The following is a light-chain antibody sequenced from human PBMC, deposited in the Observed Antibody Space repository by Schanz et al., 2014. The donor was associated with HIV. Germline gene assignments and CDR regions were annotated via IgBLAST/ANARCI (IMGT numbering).Light chain of an antibody. V-gene: IGKV3-15*01. J-gene: IGKJ2*01. CDR1: VSVGTN. Sequence: EIVLTQSPGSLSLSPGGRATLSCGASVSVGTNVAWYQHKPGQPPRLLIHGASTRATDVPVRFSGGGSGTDFTLTVSSLQSEDSGVYYCQQYRAWPPFTFGQGTRLDI. CDR3: QQYRAWPPFT. CDR2: GAS.